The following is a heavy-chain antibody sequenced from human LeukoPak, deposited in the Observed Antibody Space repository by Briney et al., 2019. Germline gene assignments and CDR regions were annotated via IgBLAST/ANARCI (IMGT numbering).Heavy chain of an antibody. J-gene: IGHJ4*02. CDR1: VGSISSYY. V-gene: IGHV4-59*01. CDR2: IYYSGST. CDR3: AMSSGWYLHFDY. Sequence: SETLSLTCTVSVGSISSYYWSWIRQPPGKGVEGVGYIYYSGSTNYNPSLKSRVTISVDTSKYQFSLTLSSVTAADTAVYYCAMSSGWYLHFDYWGQGTLVTVSS. D-gene: IGHD6-19*01.